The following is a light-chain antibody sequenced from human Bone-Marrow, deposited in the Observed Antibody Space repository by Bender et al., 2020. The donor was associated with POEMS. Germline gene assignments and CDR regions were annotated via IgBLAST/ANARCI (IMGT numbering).Light chain of an antibody. Sequence: SYVLTQPPSVSVAPGKTATITCGGDNIGSQTVHWYQQRPGRAPVLVVYDDGDRPSGLPERFSDFNSGNMATLTINRVEAGDEANYYCQVWESTTDHHVIFGGGTRLTVL. CDR1: NIGSQT. CDR2: DDG. V-gene: IGLV3-21*03. J-gene: IGLJ2*01. CDR3: QVWESTTDHHVI.